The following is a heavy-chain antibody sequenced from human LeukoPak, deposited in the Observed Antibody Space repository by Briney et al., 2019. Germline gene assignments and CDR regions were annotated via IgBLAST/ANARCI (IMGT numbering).Heavy chain of an antibody. CDR2: ISSSGSTI. J-gene: IGHJ6*03. Sequence: GGSLGLSCAASGFTFSDYYMSWIRQAPGKGLEWVSYISSSGSTIYYADSVKGRFTISRDNAKNSLYLQMNSLRAEDTAVYYCASGVAYSSSQYYYYYYYMDVWGKGTTVTVSS. CDR1: GFTFSDYY. CDR3: ASGVAYSSSQYYYYYYYMDV. D-gene: IGHD6-6*01. V-gene: IGHV3-11*04.